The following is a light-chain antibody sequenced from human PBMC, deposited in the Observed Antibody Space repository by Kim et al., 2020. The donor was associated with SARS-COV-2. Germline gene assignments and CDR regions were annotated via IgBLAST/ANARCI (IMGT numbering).Light chain of an antibody. CDR2: AAS. CDR1: QSISSY. Sequence: ASVGDRVTITCRASQSISSYLNWYQQKPGKAPKLLIYAASSLQSGVPSRFSGSGSGTDFTLTISSLQPEDFATYYCQQSYSTHVTFGQGTKVDIK. CDR3: QQSYSTHVT. V-gene: IGKV1-39*01. J-gene: IGKJ1*01.